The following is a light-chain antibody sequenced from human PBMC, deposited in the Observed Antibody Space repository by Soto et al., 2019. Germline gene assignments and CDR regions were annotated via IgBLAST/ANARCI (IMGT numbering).Light chain of an antibody. CDR3: QQYNNWPPGWT. Sequence: EIVMTQSPATLSVSPGERATLSCRASQSVSSNLAWYQQKPGQAPRLLIYGASTRATGIPARFSGSGSGTEFTLTISSLQSEDFAVYYCQQYNNWPPGWTFGGGTKVDIK. CDR1: QSVSSN. J-gene: IGKJ4*02. V-gene: IGKV3-15*01. CDR2: GAS.